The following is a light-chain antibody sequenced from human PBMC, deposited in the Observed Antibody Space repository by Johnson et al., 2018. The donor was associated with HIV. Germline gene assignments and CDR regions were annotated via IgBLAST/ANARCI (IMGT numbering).Light chain of an antibody. J-gene: IGLJ1*01. V-gene: IGLV1-51*02. CDR3: GTWDSSLSAGV. Sequence: TQPPSVSAATGQKVTISCSGSSSNIGNNYVSWYQQLPGTAPKLLIYENNKRPSGIPDRFSGSKSGTSATLGITGLPTGDEADYYCGTWDSSLSAGVFGTGTKVTVL. CDR1: SSNIGNNY. CDR2: ENN.